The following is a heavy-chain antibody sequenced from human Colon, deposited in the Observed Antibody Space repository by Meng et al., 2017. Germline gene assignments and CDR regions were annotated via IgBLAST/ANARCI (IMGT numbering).Heavy chain of an antibody. Sequence: GTSPALLNPYQTRSLTCTVYGGSISSGDYYWSWTRQPPGKGLEWIGYIYYSGSTYYNPSLKSRVTISVDTSKNQFSLKLSSVTAADTAVYYCARGYYDSSGYGYWYFDLWGRGTLVTVSS. J-gene: IGHJ2*01. CDR1: GGSISSGDYY. CDR2: IYYSGST. D-gene: IGHD3-22*01. V-gene: IGHV4-30-4*01. CDR3: ARGYYDSSGYGYWYFDL.